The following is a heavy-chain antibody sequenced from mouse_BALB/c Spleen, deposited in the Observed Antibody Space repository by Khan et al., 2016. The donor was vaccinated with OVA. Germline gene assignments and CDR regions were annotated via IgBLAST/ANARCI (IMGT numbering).Heavy chain of an antibody. Sequence: EVQLQESGPGLVKPSQSLSLTCTVTGYSITSDFAWNWVRQFPGNKLEWMGYISFSGSTSYDPSLKSRLSITRDTSKNQFFLQLNSVTTEDTATYFCTSSVYYAYAYAMVYWGQRISVTVSS. D-gene: IGHD2-2*01. CDR3: TSSVYYAYAYAMVY. CDR1: GYSITSDFA. J-gene: IGHJ4*01. V-gene: IGHV3-2*02. CDR2: ISFSGST.